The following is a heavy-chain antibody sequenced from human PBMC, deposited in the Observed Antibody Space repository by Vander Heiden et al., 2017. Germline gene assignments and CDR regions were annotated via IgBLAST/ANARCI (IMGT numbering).Heavy chain of an antibody. D-gene: IGHD1-26*01. CDR3: ARTSGKYYFDY. J-gene: IGHJ4*02. CDR2: ISGSGGST. CDR1: GFTFSSYA. Sequence: EVHLLESGGGLVQPGGSLRPSCAASGFTFSSYAMTWVRQASGKGLEWVSSISGSGGSTHYADSVKGRFTISRDNSKNTLDLQMNSLRAEDTAVYYCARTSGKYYFDYWGQGTPVTVSS. V-gene: IGHV3-23*01.